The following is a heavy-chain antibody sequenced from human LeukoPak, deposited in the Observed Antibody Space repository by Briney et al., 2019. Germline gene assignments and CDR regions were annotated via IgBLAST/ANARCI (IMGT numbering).Heavy chain of an antibody. CDR1: GFTFSGSA. J-gene: IGHJ6*02. CDR2: IRSKANSYAT. Sequence: PGGSLRLSCAASGFTFSGSAMHWVRQASGKGLEWVGRIRSKANSYATAYAASVKGRFTISRDDSKNTLSLQMDSLRAEDTAVYYCAKIEDPRIVVNNYYYYGMDVWGQGTTVTVSS. V-gene: IGHV3-73*01. D-gene: IGHD3-22*01. CDR3: AKIEDPRIVVNNYYYYGMDV.